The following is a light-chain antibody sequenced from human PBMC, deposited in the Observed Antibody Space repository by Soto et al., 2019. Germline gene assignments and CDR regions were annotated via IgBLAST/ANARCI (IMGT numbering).Light chain of an antibody. CDR3: QQLKTYPFT. V-gene: IGKV1-13*02. Sequence: AIQLTQSPSSLSASVGDRVSITWRASQGISSALAWYQHKPGKAPKILIYDASSLQSGVPSRFSGSESGTECTLTISSLQPEDFATYYCQQLKTYPFTFGQGTRLEIK. CDR1: QGISSA. CDR2: DAS. J-gene: IGKJ5*01.